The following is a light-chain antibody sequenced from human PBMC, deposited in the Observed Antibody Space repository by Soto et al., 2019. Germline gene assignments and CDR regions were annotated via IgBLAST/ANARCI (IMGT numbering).Light chain of an antibody. CDR2: RSS. J-gene: IGKJ1*01. CDR1: QTISNY. CDR3: QQYYIYAT. V-gene: IGKV1-5*03. Sequence: DIQMTRSPSTLSASVGDRVTITCRASQTISNYLTWYQQRPGKAPKLLIYRSSILQNGVPSRFSGSGSGTEFTLTISSLQPDDFATYYCQQYYIYATFGQGTRVEI.